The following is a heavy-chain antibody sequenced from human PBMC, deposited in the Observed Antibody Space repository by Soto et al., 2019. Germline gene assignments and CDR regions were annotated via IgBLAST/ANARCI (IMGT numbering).Heavy chain of an antibody. V-gene: IGHV3-15*01. CDR3: TTTYSSNGSRVTYAIDV. CDR2: IKSISDGGTT. J-gene: IGHJ6*02. Sequence: GNLRISCAASEFTFSNAWMNCVRQAPGKGLEWVGRIKSISDGGTTNYAAPVKGRFSISRDDSKSTVYLQLNSLKTEDTAMYYCTTTYSSNGSRVTYAIDVRGQLPMSIVSS. D-gene: IGHD5-12*01. CDR1: EFTFSNAW.